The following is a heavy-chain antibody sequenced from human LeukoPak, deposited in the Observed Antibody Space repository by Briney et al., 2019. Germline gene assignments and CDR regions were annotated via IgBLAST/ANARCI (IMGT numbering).Heavy chain of an antibody. CDR3: AKGHYYGSGSLDY. CDR1: GFTFSSYA. D-gene: IGHD3-10*01. CDR2: ISGSGGSI. V-gene: IGHV3-23*01. Sequence: GGSLRLSCAASGFTFSSYAMSWVRQAPGKGLEWVSAISGSGGSIYYADSVKGRFTISRDNAKNTLYVQMNSLRAEDTAVYYCAKGHYYGSGSLDYWGQGTLVTVSS. J-gene: IGHJ4*02.